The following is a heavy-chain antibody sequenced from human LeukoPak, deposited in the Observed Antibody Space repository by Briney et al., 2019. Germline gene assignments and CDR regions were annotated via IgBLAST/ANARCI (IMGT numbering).Heavy chain of an antibody. V-gene: IGHV4-59*02. J-gene: IGHJ4*02. Sequence: SETLSLTCTVSGGSVSSYYWSWIRQPPGKGPEWIGYIYDSGSTNYNPSLKSRVTISVDTSKNQFSLKLSSVTSADTAVYYCARVAITMVRGVIISYFDYWGQGTLVTVSS. CDR3: ARVAITMVRGVIISYFDY. CDR1: GGSVSSYY. D-gene: IGHD3-10*01. CDR2: IYDSGST.